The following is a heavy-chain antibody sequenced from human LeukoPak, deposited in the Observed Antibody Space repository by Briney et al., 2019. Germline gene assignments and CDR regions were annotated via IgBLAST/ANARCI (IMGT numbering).Heavy chain of an antibody. Sequence: SETLSLTCTVSGGSISSSSYYWGWIRQPPGKGLEWIGSIYYSGSTYYNPSLKSRVTISLDTSKNQFSLKLSSVTAADTAVYYCARDSSSSGTNRYYYYMDVWGKGTTVTVSS. D-gene: IGHD6-6*01. J-gene: IGHJ6*03. V-gene: IGHV4-39*07. CDR2: IYYSGST. CDR3: ARDSSSSGTNRYYYYMDV. CDR1: GGSISSSSYY.